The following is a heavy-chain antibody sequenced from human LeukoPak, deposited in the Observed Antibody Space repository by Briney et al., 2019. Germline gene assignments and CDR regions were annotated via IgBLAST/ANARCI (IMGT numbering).Heavy chain of an antibody. CDR3: AKDTHSILYRSYGSRVFDY. J-gene: IGHJ4*02. Sequence: GGSLRLSCAASGFTFSSYAMSWVRQAPGKGLEWVSAISGSGGSTYYADSVRGRFTVSRDKSKNTLYLQMNSLRAEDTAVYYCAKDTHSILYRSYGSRVFDYWGQGTLVTVSS. V-gene: IGHV3-23*01. CDR2: ISGSGGST. D-gene: IGHD5-18*01. CDR1: GFTFSSYA.